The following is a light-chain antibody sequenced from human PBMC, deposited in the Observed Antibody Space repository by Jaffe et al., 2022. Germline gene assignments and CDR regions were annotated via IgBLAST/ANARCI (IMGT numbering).Light chain of an antibody. CDR2: AAS. V-gene: IGKV1-39*01. CDR1: QSISSY. CDR3: QQSYSTPPGYT. J-gene: IGKJ2*01. Sequence: DIQMTQSPSSLSASVGDRVTITCRASQSISSYLNWYQQKPGKAPKLLIYAASSLQSGVPSRFSGSGSGTDFTLTISSLQPEDFATYYCQQSYSTPPGYTFGQGTKLEIK.